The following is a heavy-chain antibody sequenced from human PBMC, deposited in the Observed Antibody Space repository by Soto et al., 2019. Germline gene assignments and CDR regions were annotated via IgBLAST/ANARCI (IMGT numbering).Heavy chain of an antibody. D-gene: IGHD3-10*01. CDR2: IDWDDNK. V-gene: IGHV2-70*01. CDR3: ARIVVVRGLTQDYYYYGMDV. CDR1: GFALSTTRMC. J-gene: IGHJ6*02. Sequence: SGPTLVNPTHTLTLTCTFCGFALSTTRMCVSWIRQPTGKALEWLALIDWDDNKYYSTSLKTSLTIYKDTSKNQVVLTMTNMDPVDTATYYCARIVVVRGLTQDYYYYGMDVWGQGTTVTVS.